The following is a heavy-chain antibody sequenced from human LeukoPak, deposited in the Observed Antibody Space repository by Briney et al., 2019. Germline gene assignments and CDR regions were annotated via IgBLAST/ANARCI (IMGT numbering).Heavy chain of an antibody. V-gene: IGHV4-34*01. CDR2: INHSGST. Sequence: SETLSLTCAVYGGSFSGYYWSWIRQPPGKGLEWIGEINHSGSTNYNPSLKSRVTISVDTSKNQFSLKLSSVTAADTAVYYCARAVVVPAAIDWYFDLWGRGTLATVSS. J-gene: IGHJ2*01. D-gene: IGHD2-2*02. CDR3: ARAVVVPAAIDWYFDL. CDR1: GGSFSGYY.